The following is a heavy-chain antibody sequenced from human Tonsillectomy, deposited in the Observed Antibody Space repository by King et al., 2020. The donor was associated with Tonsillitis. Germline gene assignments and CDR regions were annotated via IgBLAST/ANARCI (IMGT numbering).Heavy chain of an antibody. CDR3: ARVYYDILTGYSPQGWLDP. CDR2: IYYSGST. Sequence: PGLVKPSETLSLTCTVSGGSVSSGSYYWSWIRQPPGKGLEWIGYIYYSGSTNYNPSLKSRVTISLDTSKNQFSLKLSSVTAADTAVYYCARVYYDILTGYSPQGWLDPWGQGTLVTVSS. D-gene: IGHD3-9*01. CDR1: GGSVSSGSYY. J-gene: IGHJ5*02. V-gene: IGHV4-61*01.